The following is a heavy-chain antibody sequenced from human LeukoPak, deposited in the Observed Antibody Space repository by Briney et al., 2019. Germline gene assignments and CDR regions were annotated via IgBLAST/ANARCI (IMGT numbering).Heavy chain of an antibody. J-gene: IGHJ4*02. V-gene: IGHV3-21*01. CDR2: ISSSSSYI. Sequence: GGSLRLSCAVSGFTFSSYSMNWVRQAPGKGLEWVSSISSSSSYIYYADSVKGRFTISRDNAKNSLYLQMNSLRAEDTAVYYCARSGRSGWYCDYWGQGTLVTVSS. D-gene: IGHD6-19*01. CDR1: GFTFSSYS. CDR3: ARSGRSGWYCDY.